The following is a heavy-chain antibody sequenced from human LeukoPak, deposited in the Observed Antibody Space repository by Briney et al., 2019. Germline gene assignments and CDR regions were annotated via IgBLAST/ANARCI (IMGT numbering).Heavy chain of an antibody. D-gene: IGHD3-9*01. CDR2: ISAYNGNT. J-gene: IGHJ5*02. CDR1: GYTFTTYD. V-gene: IGHV1-18*04. CDR3: ARILSKMGFDP. Sequence: GASVKVSCKASGYTFTTYDISWVRQAPGQGLEWMGWISAYNGNTNYAQKLQGRVTMTTDTSTSTAYMELRSLRSDDTAVYYCARILSKMGFDPWGQGTLVTVSS.